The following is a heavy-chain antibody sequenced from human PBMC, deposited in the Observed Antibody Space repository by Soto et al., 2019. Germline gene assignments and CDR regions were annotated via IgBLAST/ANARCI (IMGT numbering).Heavy chain of an antibody. J-gene: IGHJ5*02. CDR1: GGTFSSYA. CDR2: IIPIFGTA. CDR3: ARVGIAAAGTEWFDP. V-gene: IGHV1-69*13. Sequence: ASVKVSCKASGGTFSSYAISWVRQAPGQGLEWMGGIIPIFGTANYAQKFQGRVTITADESTSTAYMELSSLRSEDTAVYYCARVGIAAAGTEWFDPWGQGTLVTVSS. D-gene: IGHD6-13*01.